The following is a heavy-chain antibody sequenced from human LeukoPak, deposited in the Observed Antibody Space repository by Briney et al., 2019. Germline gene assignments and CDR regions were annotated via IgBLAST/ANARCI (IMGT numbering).Heavy chain of an antibody. Sequence: PGGSLRLSCAASGFSFKTYGMHWVRQTPGKGLEWVALIWYDGSNRFYADSVKGRFTISRDNSKSTLYLQMSSLRAEDTAVYFCASGLIGGSFDYWGQGTLVNVFS. CDR3: ASGLIGGSFDY. D-gene: IGHD3-10*01. V-gene: IGHV3-33*03. CDR2: IWYDGSNR. CDR1: GFSFKTYG. J-gene: IGHJ4*02.